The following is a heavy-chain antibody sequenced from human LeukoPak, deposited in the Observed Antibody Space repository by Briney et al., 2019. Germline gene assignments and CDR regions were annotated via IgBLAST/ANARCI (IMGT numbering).Heavy chain of an antibody. CDR3: ARVLKNYYYGMDV. D-gene: IGHD2-8*01. CDR1: GGSFSGYY. V-gene: IGHV4-34*01. Sequence: SETLSLTCAVYGGSFSGYYWSWVRQPPGKGLEWIGEINHSGSTNYNPSLKSRVTISVDTSKNQFSLKLSSVTAADTAVYYCARVLKNYYYGMDVWGQGTTVTVSS. J-gene: IGHJ6*02. CDR2: INHSGST.